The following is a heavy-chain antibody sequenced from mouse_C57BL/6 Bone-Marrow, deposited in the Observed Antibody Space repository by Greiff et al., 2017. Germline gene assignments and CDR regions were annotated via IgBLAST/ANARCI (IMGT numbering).Heavy chain of an antibody. CDR2: IDPENGAT. V-gene: IGHV14-4*01. CDR3: TTKDYYGSSRDY. D-gene: IGHD1-1*01. CDR1: GFNIKDDY. J-gene: IGHJ2*01. Sequence: VQLKQSGAELVRPGASVKLSCPASGFNIKDDYMHWVKQRPEPGLEWIGWIDPENGATEYASKFQGKATITADTSSNTAYLQLSSLTSEDTAVYYCTTKDYYGSSRDYWGQGTTLTVSS.